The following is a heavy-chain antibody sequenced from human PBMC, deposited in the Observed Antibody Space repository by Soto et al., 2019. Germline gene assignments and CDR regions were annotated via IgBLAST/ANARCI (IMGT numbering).Heavy chain of an antibody. CDR1: GGTFSRYA. J-gene: IGHJ4*02. Sequence: QVQLVQSGAEVKKPGSSVKVSCKASGGTFSRYAISWVRQAPGQGLQWMGGIIPIFGTGNYAQKFQDRVTITADEFTSTAYMELSSLRSEDTAVYYCARDREDIVVVPAADWGQGTLVTVSS. CDR3: ARDREDIVVVPAAD. V-gene: IGHV1-69*01. D-gene: IGHD2-2*01. CDR2: IIPIFGTG.